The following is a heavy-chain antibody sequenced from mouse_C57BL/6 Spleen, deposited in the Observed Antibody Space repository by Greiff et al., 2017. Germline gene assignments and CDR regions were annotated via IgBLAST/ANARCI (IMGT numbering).Heavy chain of an antibody. D-gene: IGHD1-1*01. Sequence: EVKLVESGGGLVKPGGSLKLSCAASGFTFSSYAMSWVRQTPEKRLEWVATISDGGSYTYYPDNFKGRFTISRDNAKNNQYLQISQLKSEDTAMYYCAREGAVVATTFAYWGQGTLVTVSA. J-gene: IGHJ3*01. CDR2: ISDGGSYT. CDR1: GFTFSSYA. CDR3: AREGAVVATTFAY. V-gene: IGHV5-4*01.